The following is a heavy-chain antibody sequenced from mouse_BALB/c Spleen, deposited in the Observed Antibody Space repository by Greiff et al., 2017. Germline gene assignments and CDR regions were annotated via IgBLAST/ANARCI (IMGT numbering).Heavy chain of an antibody. CDR1: GFTFSDYY. J-gene: IGHJ3*01. Sequence: EVMLVESGGGLVKPGGSLKLSCAASGFTFSDYYMYWVRQTPEKRLEWVATISDGGSYTYYPDSVKGRFTISRDNAKNNLYLQMSSLKSEDTAMYYCARGPTTAKTWFAYWGQGTLVTVSA. V-gene: IGHV5-4*02. CDR2: ISDGGSYT. CDR3: ARGPTTAKTWFAY. D-gene: IGHD1-2*01.